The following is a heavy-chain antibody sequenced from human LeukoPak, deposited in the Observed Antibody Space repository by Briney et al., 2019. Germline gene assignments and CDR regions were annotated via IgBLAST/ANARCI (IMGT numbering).Heavy chain of an antibody. V-gene: IGHV3-53*01. J-gene: IGHJ6*02. CDR1: GFTVSSKY. CDR3: ARGLYFDWLPEDYYGMDV. CDR2: IYSGGST. Sequence: GGSLRLSCAASGFTVSSKYMSWVRQAPGKGLEWVSVIYSGGSTYYADSVKGRFTISRDNSKNTLYLQMNSLRAEDTAVYYCARGLYFDWLPEDYYGMDVWGQGTTVTVSS. D-gene: IGHD3-9*01.